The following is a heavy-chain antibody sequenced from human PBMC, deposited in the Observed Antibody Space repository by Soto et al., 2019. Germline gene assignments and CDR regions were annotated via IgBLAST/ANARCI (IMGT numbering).Heavy chain of an antibody. D-gene: IGHD6-6*01. V-gene: IGHV4-39*01. Sequence: SETLSLTCTVSGGSISNTSSYWGWIRQPPGKGLEWIGSIYYSGSTYYNPSLKSRVTISVDTSKNQLSLKLSSVTAADTAVYYCARRFPRSSPEYYNYYYGMSVWGQGTTVTVSS. CDR2: IYYSGST. J-gene: IGHJ6*02. CDR3: ARRFPRSSPEYYNYYYGMSV. CDR1: GGSISNTSSY.